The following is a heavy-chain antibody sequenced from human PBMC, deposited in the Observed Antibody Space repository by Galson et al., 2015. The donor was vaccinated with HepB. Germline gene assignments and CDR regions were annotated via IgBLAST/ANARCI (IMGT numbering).Heavy chain of an antibody. CDR2: ISGSGGST. CDR1: GFTFSSYA. D-gene: IGHD5-18*01. J-gene: IGHJ3*02. CDR3: ARDLGYSYYVRWAFDI. V-gene: IGHV3-23*01. Sequence: SLRLSCAASGFTFSSYAMSWVRQAPGKGLEWVSAISGSGGSTYYADSVKGRFTISRDNSKNTLYLQMNSLRAEATAVYYCARDLGYSYYVRWAFDIWGQGTMVTVSS.